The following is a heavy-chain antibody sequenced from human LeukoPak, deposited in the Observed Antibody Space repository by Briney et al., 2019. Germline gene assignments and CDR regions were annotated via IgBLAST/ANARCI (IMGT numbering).Heavy chain of an antibody. CDR1: GYTFTSYD. J-gene: IGHJ4*02. CDR2: MNPNSGNT. V-gene: IGHV1-8*03. D-gene: IGHD3-10*01. CDR3: ARPRSGGYFDY. Sequence: GASVKVSCKASGYTFTSYDINWVRQATGRGLEWMGWMNPNSGNTGYAQKFQGRVAITRNTSISTAYMELSSLRSEDTAVYYCARPRSGGYFDYWGQGTLVTVSS.